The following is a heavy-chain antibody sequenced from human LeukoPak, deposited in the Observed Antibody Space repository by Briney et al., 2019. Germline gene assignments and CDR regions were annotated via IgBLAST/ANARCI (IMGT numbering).Heavy chain of an antibody. J-gene: IGHJ3*02. CDR3: AKEGHSSGWIPDDAFDI. V-gene: IGHV3-23*01. D-gene: IGHD6-19*01. Sequence: GGSLRLSYAASGFTFSSYAMSWVRQAPGKGLEWVSAISGSGGSTYYADSVKGRFTISRDNSKNTLYLQMNSLRAEDTAVYYCAKEGHSSGWIPDDAFDIWGQGTMVTVSS. CDR1: GFTFSSYA. CDR2: ISGSGGST.